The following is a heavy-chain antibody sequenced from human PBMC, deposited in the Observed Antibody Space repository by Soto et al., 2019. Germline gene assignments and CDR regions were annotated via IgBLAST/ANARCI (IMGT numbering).Heavy chain of an antibody. D-gene: IGHD3-22*01. J-gene: IGHJ3*02. CDR3: ARELNYDSSGYSRAFDI. CDR1: GFTVSSNY. Sequence: SLRLSCAASGFTVSSNYMSWVRQAPGKGLEWVSVIYSGGSTYYADSVKGRFTISRHNSKNTLYLQMNSLRAEDTAVYYCARELNYDSSGYSRAFDIWGQETMVTVAS. V-gene: IGHV3-53*04. CDR2: IYSGGST.